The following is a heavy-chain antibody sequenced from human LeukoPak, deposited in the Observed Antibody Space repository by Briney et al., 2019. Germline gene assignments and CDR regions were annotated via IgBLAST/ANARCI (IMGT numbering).Heavy chain of an antibody. CDR1: GYTFTGYY. J-gene: IGHJ3*02. Sequence: ASVKVSCKASGYTFTGYYMHCVRQAPGQGLKWMGWINPNSGGTNYAQKFQGRVTMTRDTSISTAYMELSRLRSDDTAVYYCARVWSHDAFDIWGQGSLVTVSS. V-gene: IGHV1-2*02. CDR3: ARVWSHDAFDI. CDR2: INPNSGGT. D-gene: IGHD2-21*01.